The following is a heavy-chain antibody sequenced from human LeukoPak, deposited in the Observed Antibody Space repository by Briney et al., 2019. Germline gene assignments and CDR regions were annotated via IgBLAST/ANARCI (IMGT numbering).Heavy chain of an antibody. CDR2: IRVSGGGAT. CDR3: AKPTGTGVAKWYFDS. D-gene: IGHD3-10*01. J-gene: IGHJ4*02. CDR1: GFTSSVYA. V-gene: IGHV3-23*01. Sequence: GGSLKLSCAASGFTSSVYAMTWVRQAPGKGLEWVSTIRVSGGGATYYVDSVQGRFTISRDNSKNTLYLQMSSLRVEDTAVYYCAKPTGTGVAKWYFDSWGQGTLVTVSS.